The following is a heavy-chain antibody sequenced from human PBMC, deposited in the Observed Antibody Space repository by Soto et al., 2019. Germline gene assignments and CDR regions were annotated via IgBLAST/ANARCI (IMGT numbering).Heavy chain of an antibody. Sequence: DVHLVESGGGLVQPGRSLRLSCGASGFSFDDYAMHWVRKAQGKGLEWVASIGWNSVNGDYADSVKGRFTISRDNAKNSLYLQMNSLRAEDTALYYCAKDVSGWSAGESPFPVDHWGQGTLVTVSS. J-gene: IGHJ4*02. CDR2: IGWNSVNG. CDR1: GFSFDDYA. CDR3: AKDVSGWSAGESPFPVDH. D-gene: IGHD3-10*01. V-gene: IGHV3-9*01.